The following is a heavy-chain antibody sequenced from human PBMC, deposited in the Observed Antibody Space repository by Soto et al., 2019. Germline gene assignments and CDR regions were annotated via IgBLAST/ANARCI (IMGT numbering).Heavy chain of an antibody. J-gene: IGHJ4*02. CDR2: ISYDGSNK. CDR1: GFTFSSYA. Sequence: QVQLVESGGGVVQPGRSLRLSCAASGFTFSSYAMHWVRQAPGKGLEWGAVISYDGSNKYYADSVKGRFTISRDNSKNPLYLQMNSLRAEDTAVYYCARDPDDSSGYYYIPPDYWGQGTLVTVSS. D-gene: IGHD3-22*01. CDR3: ARDPDDSSGYYYIPPDY. V-gene: IGHV3-30-3*01.